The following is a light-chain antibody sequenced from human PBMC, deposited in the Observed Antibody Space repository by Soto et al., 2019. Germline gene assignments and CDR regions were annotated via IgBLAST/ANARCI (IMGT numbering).Light chain of an antibody. Sequence: DIVLTEYPGTLSLSAGERSTLSCMASQSVSSSYLAWYQQKPGQAPRLLIYGASTRATGIPARISGSGSGTEFTLTISSLQSEDFAVYYCQQYNNWPQTFGQGSKVDIK. V-gene: IGKV3-15*01. J-gene: IGKJ1*01. CDR1: QSVSSSY. CDR2: GAS. CDR3: QQYNNWPQT.